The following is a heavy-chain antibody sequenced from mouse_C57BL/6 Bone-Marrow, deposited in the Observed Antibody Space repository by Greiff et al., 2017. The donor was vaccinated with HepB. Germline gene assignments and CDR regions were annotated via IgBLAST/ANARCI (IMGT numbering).Heavy chain of an antibody. Sequence: LVESGAELARPGASVKMSCKASGYTFTSYTMHWVKQRPGQGLEWIGYINPSSGYTKYNQKFKDKATLTADKSSSTAYMQLSSLTSEDSAVYYCARGLYDYGYYYAMDYWGQGTSVTVSS. CDR3: ARGLYDYGYYYAMDY. V-gene: IGHV1-4*01. CDR2: INPSSGYT. J-gene: IGHJ4*01. D-gene: IGHD2-4*01. CDR1: GYTFTSYT.